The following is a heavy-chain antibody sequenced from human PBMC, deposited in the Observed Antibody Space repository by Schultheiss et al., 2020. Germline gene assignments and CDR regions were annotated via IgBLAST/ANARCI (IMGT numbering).Heavy chain of an antibody. CDR3: ARHVSGAAAGDY. Sequence: SQPLSLTCTVSGGSISSYYWSWIRQPPGKGLEWIGEINHSGSTNYNPSLTSRVTISVDTSKNQFSLKLSSVTAADTAVYYCARHVSGAAAGDYWGQGTLVTGSS. V-gene: IGHV4-59*08. J-gene: IGHJ4*02. D-gene: IGHD6-13*01. CDR2: INHSGST. CDR1: GGSISSYY.